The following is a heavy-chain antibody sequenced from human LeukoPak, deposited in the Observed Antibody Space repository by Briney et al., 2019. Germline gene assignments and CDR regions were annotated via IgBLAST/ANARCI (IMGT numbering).Heavy chain of an antibody. CDR2: IYYSGST. J-gene: IGHJ5*02. Sequence: SETLSLTCTVSGGSISSSSYYWGWIRQPPGKGLEWIGSIYYSGSTYYNPSLKSRVTTSVDTSKNQFSLKLSSVTAADTAVYYCARHVGFIWFGELSGWFDPWGQGTLVTVSS. CDR1: GGSISSSSYY. D-gene: IGHD3-10*01. CDR3: ARHVGFIWFGELSGWFDP. V-gene: IGHV4-39*01.